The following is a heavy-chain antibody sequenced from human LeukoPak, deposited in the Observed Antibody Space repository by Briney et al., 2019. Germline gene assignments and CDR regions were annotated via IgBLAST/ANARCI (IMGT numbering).Heavy chain of an antibody. D-gene: IGHD6-19*01. J-gene: IGHJ6*03. CDR2: ISGSGGST. CDR1: GFTFSSYA. V-gene: IGHV3-23*01. Sequence: GGSLRLSCAASGFTFSSYAMSWVRQAPGKGLEWVSAISGSGGSTYYADSVKGRFTISRDNSKNTLYLQMSSLRAEDTAVYYCAKNWYSSGWYRLYYYYMDVWGKGTTVTVSS. CDR3: AKNWYSSGWYRLYYYYMDV.